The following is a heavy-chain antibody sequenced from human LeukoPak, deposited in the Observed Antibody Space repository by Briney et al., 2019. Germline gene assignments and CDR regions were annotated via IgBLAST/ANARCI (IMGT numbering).Heavy chain of an antibody. CDR3: ARDQYYYDSSGYYPSGAFDI. V-gene: IGHV3-21*01. CDR2: ISSSSSYI. D-gene: IGHD3-22*01. Sequence: PGGSLRLSCAASGFTFSSYSMNWVRQAPGKGLEWVSSISSSSSYIYYADSVKGRFTISRDNAKNSLYLQMNSLGAEDTAVYYCARDQYYYDSSGYYPSGAFDIWGQGTMVTVSS. CDR1: GFTFSSYS. J-gene: IGHJ3*02.